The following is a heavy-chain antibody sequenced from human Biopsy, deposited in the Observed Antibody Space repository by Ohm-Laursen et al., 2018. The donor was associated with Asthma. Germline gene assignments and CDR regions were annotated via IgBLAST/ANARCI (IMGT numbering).Heavy chain of an antibody. D-gene: IGHD1-26*01. V-gene: IGHV2-5*08. CDR3: VHTLVGLKAFDF. J-gene: IGHJ4*02. CDR2: IYWDDDK. Sequence: TLSLTCTFSGGSINSDYWSWIRQPPGKALEWLGNIYWDDDKRYSPSLQSRLTITRDTPKDQVVLTMTNKGPVDTGTYYCVHTLVGLKAFDFWGQGTLVTVSS. CDR1: GGSINSDYW.